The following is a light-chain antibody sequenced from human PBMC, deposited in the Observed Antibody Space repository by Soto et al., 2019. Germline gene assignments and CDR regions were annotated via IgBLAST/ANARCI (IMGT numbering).Light chain of an antibody. CDR2: EVR. V-gene: IGLV2-14*01. CDR3: SAYTTRSTLV. Sequence: QSALTQPASVSGSPGQSITISCTGTSRDVGAYNLVSWYQQHPGKAPKLLIYEVRNRPSGISFRFSGSRSGNTASLTISGLLAEDEADCYCSAYTTRSTLVFGGGTKLTVL. J-gene: IGLJ2*01. CDR1: SRDVGAYNL.